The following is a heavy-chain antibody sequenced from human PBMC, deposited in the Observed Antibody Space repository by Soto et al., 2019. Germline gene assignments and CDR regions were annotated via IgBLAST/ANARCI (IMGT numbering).Heavy chain of an antibody. Sequence: GGSLRLSCAASGFTFSNYAMSWVRQAPGEGLEWVSTISGSGRNTYYADSVKGRFTISRDSSKNTLYLEMNSLRAEDTAVYYCAKEFLTTCSFDYWGQGTLVTVSS. CDR2: ISGSGRNT. D-gene: IGHD1-1*01. J-gene: IGHJ4*02. CDR3: AKEFLTTCSFDY. V-gene: IGHV3-23*01. CDR1: GFTFSNYA.